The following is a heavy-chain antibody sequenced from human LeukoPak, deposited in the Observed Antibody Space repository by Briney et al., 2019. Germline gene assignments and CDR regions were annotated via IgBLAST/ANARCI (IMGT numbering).Heavy chain of an antibody. Sequence: GGSLRLSFAASGFAVSSNYMSWVRPAPGKGVGGVSVIYSGGSTYYADSVKGRFTISRDNSKNTLYLQMNSLRAEDTAVYYCAGGARRQQPFDYWGQGTLVTVSS. J-gene: IGHJ4*02. CDR2: IYSGGST. CDR1: GFAVSSNY. CDR3: AGGARRQQPFDY. V-gene: IGHV3-66*01. D-gene: IGHD6-13*01.